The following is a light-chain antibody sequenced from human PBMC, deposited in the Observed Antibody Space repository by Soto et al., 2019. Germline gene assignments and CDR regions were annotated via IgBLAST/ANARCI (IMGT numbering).Light chain of an antibody. CDR3: ISYASINTYV. CDR2: DVT. CDR1: SSDVGGYDY. V-gene: IGLV2-14*01. J-gene: IGLJ1*01. Sequence: QSALTQPASESGSPGQSITISCTGTSSDVGGYDYVSWYQQHPGKAPKLMIYDVTNRPSGVSNRFSGSKSGNTASLTISGLQAEDEADYYCISYASINTYVFGTGPKLTVL.